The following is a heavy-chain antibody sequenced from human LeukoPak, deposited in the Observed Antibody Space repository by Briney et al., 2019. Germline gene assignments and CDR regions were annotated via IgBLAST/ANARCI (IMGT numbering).Heavy chain of an antibody. J-gene: IGHJ4*02. Sequence: GGSLRLSCAASGFTFSSYIMNWVRQAPGKGLKWVSSISSSSSYIYYADSVKGRFTISRDNAKNSLYLQMNSLRAEDTAVYYCARDSDSSGYCDYWGQGTLVTVSS. CDR3: ARDSDSSGYCDY. CDR2: ISSSSSYI. CDR1: GFTFSSYI. D-gene: IGHD3-22*01. V-gene: IGHV3-21*01.